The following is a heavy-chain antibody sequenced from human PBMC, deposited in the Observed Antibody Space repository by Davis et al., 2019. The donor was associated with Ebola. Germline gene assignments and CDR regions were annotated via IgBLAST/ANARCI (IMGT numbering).Heavy chain of an antibody. V-gene: IGHV3-11*01. CDR2: IRSSDTTI. Sequence: GESLKISCAASGFTLSDYYMSWIRQAPGKGLEWVSSIRSSDTTIYYSDPVKGRFTVSRDNAKNSLYLQMNSLRAEDTAVYYCARLSRWVLWYWGQGTLVTVSS. CDR1: GFTLSDYY. CDR3: ARLSRWVLWY. D-gene: IGHD2-2*01. J-gene: IGHJ4*02.